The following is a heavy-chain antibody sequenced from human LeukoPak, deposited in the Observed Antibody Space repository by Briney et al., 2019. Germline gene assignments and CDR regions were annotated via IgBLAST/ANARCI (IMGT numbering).Heavy chain of an antibody. D-gene: IGHD6-6*01. CDR1: GYTFTGYY. V-gene: IGHV1-2*02. CDR2: INPNSGGT. Sequence: ASVKVSCKASGYTFTGYYMHWVRQAPGQGLEWMGWINPNSGGTNYARKFQGRVTMTRDTSISTAYMELSRLRSDDTAVYYCARDLEEYSSSSGGYWGQGTLVTVSS. J-gene: IGHJ4*02. CDR3: ARDLEEYSSSSGGY.